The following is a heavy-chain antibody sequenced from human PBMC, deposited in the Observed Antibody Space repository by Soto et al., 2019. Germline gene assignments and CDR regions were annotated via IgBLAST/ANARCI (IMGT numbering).Heavy chain of an antibody. V-gene: IGHV3-23*01. CDR1: GFTFSSYA. D-gene: IGHD3-22*01. Sequence: GGSLRLSCAASGFTFSSYAMSWVRQAPGKGLEWVSAISGSGGSTYYADSVKGRFTISRDNSKNTLYLQMNSLRAEDTAVYYCAKDPSSFWSAVVIFSYGMDVWGQGTTVTVSS. J-gene: IGHJ6*02. CDR2: ISGSGGST. CDR3: AKDPSSFWSAVVIFSYGMDV.